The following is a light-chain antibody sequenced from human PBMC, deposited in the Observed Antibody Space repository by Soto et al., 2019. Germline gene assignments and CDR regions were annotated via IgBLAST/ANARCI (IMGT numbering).Light chain of an antibody. CDR2: SNN. V-gene: IGLV1-44*01. CDR3: TTWDDSLSAVV. J-gene: IGLJ2*01. CDR1: SSNIGSNT. Sequence: QSVLTQPPSVSGTPGQTVTISCSGSSSNIGSNTVEWYQHFPGAAPKLVIYSNNQRPSGVPDRFSGSKSGTSASLAISGLQSEVEADYYCTTWDDSLSAVVFGGGTQLTVL.